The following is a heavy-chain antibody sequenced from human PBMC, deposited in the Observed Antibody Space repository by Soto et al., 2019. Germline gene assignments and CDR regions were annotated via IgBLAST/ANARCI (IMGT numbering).Heavy chain of an antibody. J-gene: IGHJ4*02. V-gene: IGHV2-5*02. CDR3: AHTISGSYYRFFDY. CDR1: GFSLSTSGVG. D-gene: IGHD1-26*01. CDR2: IFWDDDK. Sequence: QITLKESGPTLVKPTQTLTLTCTFSGFSLSTSGVGVGWIRQPPGKALEWLALIFWDDDKRYSPSLKSRLTIAKDTSKNQVVLTMTNMDPVDTATYYCAHTISGSYYRFFDYWGQGTLVTVSS.